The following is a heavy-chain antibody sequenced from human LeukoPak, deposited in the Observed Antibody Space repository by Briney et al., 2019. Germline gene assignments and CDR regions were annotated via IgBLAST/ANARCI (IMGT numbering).Heavy chain of an antibody. CDR1: GFTFSSYW. Sequence: GGSLRLSCAASGFTFSSYWMHWVRQAPGKGLVWVSRINSDGSSTSYADSVKGRFTISRDNAKNTLYLQMNSLRAEDTAVYYCARDGDSFYYYDSSGMDPWGQGPLVTVSS. D-gene: IGHD3-22*01. CDR3: ARDGDSFYYYDSSGMDP. J-gene: IGHJ5*02. V-gene: IGHV3-74*01. CDR2: INSDGSST.